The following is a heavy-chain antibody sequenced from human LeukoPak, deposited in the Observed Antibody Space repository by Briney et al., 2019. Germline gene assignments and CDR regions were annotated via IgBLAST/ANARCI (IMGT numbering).Heavy chain of an antibody. CDR3: AAQPAAGGEPFDY. Sequence: GGSLRLSCAASGFTFSSYGMHWVRQAPGKGLEWVAVIWYDGSNKYYADSVKGRFTISRDNSKNTLYLQMNSLRAEDTAVYYCAAQPAAGGEPFDYWGQGTLVTVSS. J-gene: IGHJ4*02. CDR2: IWYDGSNK. CDR1: GFTFSSYG. V-gene: IGHV3-33*01. D-gene: IGHD1-14*01.